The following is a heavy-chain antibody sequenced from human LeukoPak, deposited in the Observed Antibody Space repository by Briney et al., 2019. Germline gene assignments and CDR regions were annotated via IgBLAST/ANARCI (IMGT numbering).Heavy chain of an antibody. J-gene: IGHJ4*02. Sequence: GGSLRLSCAASGFTFSSYAMSWVRQAPGKGLEWVAAISGSGGSTYYADSVMGLFTISRDNSKNTLYLQMNSLRAEDTAVYYCAKGGVLIDYWGQGTLVTVSS. CDR3: AKGGVLIDY. V-gene: IGHV3-23*01. CDR2: ISGSGGST. CDR1: GFTFSSYA.